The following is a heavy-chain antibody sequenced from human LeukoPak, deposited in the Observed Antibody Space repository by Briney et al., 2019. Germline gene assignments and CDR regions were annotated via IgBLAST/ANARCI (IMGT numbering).Heavy chain of an antibody. CDR2: IYHTGST. Sequence: SKTLSLTCTVSGYSISSGYYWGWIRQPPGKGLEWIGSIYHTGSTYYNPSLKSRVTISVDTSKNQFSLKLSSVTAADTAVYYCARDDSGYDWTEPFDYWGQGTLVTVSS. CDR3: ARDDSGYDWTEPFDY. V-gene: IGHV4-38-2*02. CDR1: GYSISSGYY. J-gene: IGHJ4*02. D-gene: IGHD5-12*01.